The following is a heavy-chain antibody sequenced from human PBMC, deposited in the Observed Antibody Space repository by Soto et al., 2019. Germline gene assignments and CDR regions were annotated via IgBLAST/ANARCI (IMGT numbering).Heavy chain of an antibody. V-gene: IGHV3-30*18. CDR1: GFTFSSYG. D-gene: IGHD6-19*01. J-gene: IGHJ4*02. CDR3: AKSQGSGWYIDY. CDR2: ISYDGSNK. Sequence: QVQLVESGGGVVQPGRSLRLSCAASGFTFSSYGMHWVRQAPGKGLEWVAVISYDGSNKYYADSVKGRFTISRDNSKNTLYLQMNSLRAEDTAVYYCAKSQGSGWYIDYWGQGTLVTVSS.